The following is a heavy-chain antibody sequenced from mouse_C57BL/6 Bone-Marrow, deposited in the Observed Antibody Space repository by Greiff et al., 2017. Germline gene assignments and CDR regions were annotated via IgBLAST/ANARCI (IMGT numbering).Heavy chain of an antibody. CDR3: TRATVGTTVVATPYWYFDV. CDR1: GFTFSDAW. Sequence: EVKLMESGGGLVQPGGSMTLSCAASGFTFSDAWMDWVRQSPEKGLEWVAEIRNKANNHATYYAESVKGRFTISRDDSKSSVYLQMNSLRAEDTGMYYCTRATVGTTVVATPYWYFDVWGTGTTVTVSS. V-gene: IGHV6-6*01. D-gene: IGHD1-1*01. CDR2: IRNKANNHAT. J-gene: IGHJ1*03.